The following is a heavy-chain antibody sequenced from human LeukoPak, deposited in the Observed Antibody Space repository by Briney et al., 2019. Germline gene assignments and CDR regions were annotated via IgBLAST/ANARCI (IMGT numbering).Heavy chain of an antibody. CDR2: ISGSGGST. Sequence: PGGSLRLSCAASGFTFSSYAMSWVRQAPGKGLEWVSAISGSGGSTYYADSVKGRFTISRDNSKNTLYLQMNSLRAEDTAVYYCAKTRRYCSSTSRPGPFDYWGQGTLVTVSS. CDR3: AKTRRYCSSTSRPGPFDY. V-gene: IGHV3-23*01. J-gene: IGHJ4*02. D-gene: IGHD2-2*01. CDR1: GFTFSSYA.